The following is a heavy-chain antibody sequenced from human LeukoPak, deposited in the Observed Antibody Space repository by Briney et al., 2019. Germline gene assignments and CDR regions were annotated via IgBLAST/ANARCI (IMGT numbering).Heavy chain of an antibody. CDR3: AKDKLAYCGGDCYSVFDY. Sequence: GDSLRLSCSGSGFIVGEYGMSWVRQAPGKGLEWVSAISGSGGSTYYADSVKGRFTISRDNSKNTLYLQMNSLRAEDTAVYYCAKDKLAYCGGDCYSVFDYWGQGTLVTVFS. D-gene: IGHD2-21*02. J-gene: IGHJ4*02. CDR2: ISGSGGST. CDR1: GFIVGEYG. V-gene: IGHV3-23*01.